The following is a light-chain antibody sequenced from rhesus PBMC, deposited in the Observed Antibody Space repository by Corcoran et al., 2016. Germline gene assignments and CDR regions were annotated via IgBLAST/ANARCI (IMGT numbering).Light chain of an antibody. CDR3: LQSSSFPFT. J-gene: IGKJ3*01. V-gene: IGKV6-55*01. CDR2: YAS. Sequence: EIVLTQSPAFQSVTLKEKVTITCQASQSIGRSVHWYQQKQDTSPKLLIKYASQSISGVPSRFSGSGSGTDFTLTIPSLKSVDAATYCCLQSSSFPFTFGPGTKLDIK. CDR1: QSIGRS.